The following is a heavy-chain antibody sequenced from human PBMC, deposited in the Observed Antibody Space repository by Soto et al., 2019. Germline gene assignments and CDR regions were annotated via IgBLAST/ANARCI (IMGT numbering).Heavy chain of an antibody. CDR3: VTVLPHANSWFDY. J-gene: IGHJ4*02. CDR1: GFTFSNVW. V-gene: IGHV3-15*01. CDR2: IKSRTENETT. D-gene: IGHD2-2*01. Sequence: GGSLRLSCAASGFTFSNVWLSWVRQGPGKGLEWLCRIKSRTENETTDYASPARGRFIISRDDSKNMLYLQLSSLKSEDTGVYYCVTVLPHANSWFDYWGQGTPVTVSS.